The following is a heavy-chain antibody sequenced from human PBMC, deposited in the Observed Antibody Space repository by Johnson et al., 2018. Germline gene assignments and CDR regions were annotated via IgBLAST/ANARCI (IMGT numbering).Heavy chain of an antibody. D-gene: IGHD3-22*01. J-gene: IGHJ1*01. CDR2: ISTSGGYI. CDR3: AKEYYYDPSGCFAYFQH. Sequence: EVQLWEAGGGLVKHGGSLRLSCAASGFTFSNYLMNWVRQAPGKGLEWVSSISTSGGYIHYADSVQVRFTISRDNSKNSLLLQMNSLRAEDTAVYYCAKEYYYDPSGCFAYFQHWGQGTLVTVSS. CDR1: GFTFSNYL. V-gene: IGHV3-21*01.